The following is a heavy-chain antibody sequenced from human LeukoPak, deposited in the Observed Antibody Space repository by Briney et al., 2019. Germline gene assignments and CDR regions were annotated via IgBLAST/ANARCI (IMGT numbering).Heavy chain of an antibody. Sequence: SETLSLTCAVYGGSFSGYYWSWIRQPPGKGLEWIGEINHSGSTNYNPSLKSRVTISVDTSKNQFSLKLSSVTAADTAVYYCARVAPSWAWYYFDYCGQGTLVTVSS. V-gene: IGHV4-34*01. CDR3: ARVAPSWAWYYFDY. D-gene: IGHD2-8*02. CDR2: INHSGST. CDR1: GGSFSGYY. J-gene: IGHJ4*02.